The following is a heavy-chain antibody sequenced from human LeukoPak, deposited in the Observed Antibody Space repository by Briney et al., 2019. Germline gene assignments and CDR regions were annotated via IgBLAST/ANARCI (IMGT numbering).Heavy chain of an antibody. CDR2: IRYDGSNK. V-gene: IGHV3-30*02. CDR1: GFTFSSYG. J-gene: IGHJ4*02. Sequence: GGSLRLSCAASGFTFSSYGMHWVRQAPGKGLEWVAFIRYDGSNKYYADSVKGRFTISRDNSKNTLYLQMHSLRAEDTALYYCARNHDYWSGPHYFDYWGQGTLVTVSS. D-gene: IGHD3-3*01. CDR3: ARNHDYWSGPHYFDY.